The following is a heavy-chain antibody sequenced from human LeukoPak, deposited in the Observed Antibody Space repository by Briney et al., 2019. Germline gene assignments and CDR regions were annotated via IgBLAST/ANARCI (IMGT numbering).Heavy chain of an antibody. D-gene: IGHD2-15*01. Sequence: SETLSLTCAVSGVSISSYCRNWIRQPPGKGLEWIGYIFYSGNTNYNPSLKSRVSISVDTTKNQFSLRLTSGTAADTAMYYCTIGQDYSLDYWGQGTLVTVSS. CDR1: GVSISSYC. CDR2: IFYSGNT. V-gene: IGHV4-59*08. J-gene: IGHJ4*02. CDR3: TIGQDYSLDY.